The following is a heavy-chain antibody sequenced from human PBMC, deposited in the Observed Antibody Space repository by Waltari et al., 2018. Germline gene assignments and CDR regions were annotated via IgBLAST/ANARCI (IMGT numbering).Heavy chain of an antibody. V-gene: IGHV4-34*01. CDR1: GGSFSGSY. Sequence: QVQLQQWGAGLLKPSETLSLTCAVYGGSFSGSYWSWIRQPPGKGLEWIGEINHSGSTNYNPSLKSRVTISVDTSKNQFSLKLSSVTAADTAVYYCARVASFYYYYGMDVWGQGTTVTVSS. D-gene: IGHD1-7*01. J-gene: IGHJ6*02. CDR3: ARVASFYYYYGMDV. CDR2: INHSGST.